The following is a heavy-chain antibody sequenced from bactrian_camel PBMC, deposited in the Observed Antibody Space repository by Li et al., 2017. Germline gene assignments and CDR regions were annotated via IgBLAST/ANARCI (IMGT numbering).Heavy chain of an antibody. CDR3: AARTRQLPMGWWTLLEPDQYDY. V-gene: IGHV3S36*01. CDR1: GFTFDDYA. J-gene: IGHJ4*01. D-gene: IGHD7*01. CDR2: IYIGGGTT. Sequence: VQLVESGGGSVQAGGSLRLSCAASGFTFDDYAMAWIRQAPGKGLEWVAGIYIGGGTTYYADSVKGRFTISQDNAKNTVYLQMNSLKPEDTAMYYCAARTRQLPMGWWTLLEPDQYDYWGQGTQVTVSS.